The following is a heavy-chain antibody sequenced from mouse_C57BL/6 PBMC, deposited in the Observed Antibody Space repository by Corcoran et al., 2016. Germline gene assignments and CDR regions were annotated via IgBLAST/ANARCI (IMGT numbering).Heavy chain of an antibody. Sequence: EVQLQQSGPELVKPGASVKISCKASGYTFTDYYMNWVKQSHGKSLEWIGDINPNNGGTSYNQKFKGKATLTVDKSSSTAYMKLRSLTSEDSAVYYCARGRPWYFDVWGTGTTVTVSS. J-gene: IGHJ1*03. V-gene: IGHV1-26*01. CDR1: GYTFTDYY. CDR2: INPNNGGT. CDR3: ARGRPWYFDV.